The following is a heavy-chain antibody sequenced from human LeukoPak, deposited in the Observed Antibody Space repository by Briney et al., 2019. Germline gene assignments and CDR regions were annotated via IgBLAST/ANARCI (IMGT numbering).Heavy chain of an antibody. D-gene: IGHD6-19*01. J-gene: IGHJ4*02. CDR3: ARDRVGSGWPRPWYFDF. CDR2: INPNTGAT. V-gene: IGHV1-2*02. Sequence: ASVKVSCKPSGYTFTGYYFHWVRQAPGQGLEWMGWINPNTGATIYAEKFQGRVTMTRDTSIDTAYMEMRSLRSDDTAVYYCARDRVGSGWPRPWYFDFWGQGTLITVSS. CDR1: GYTFTGYY.